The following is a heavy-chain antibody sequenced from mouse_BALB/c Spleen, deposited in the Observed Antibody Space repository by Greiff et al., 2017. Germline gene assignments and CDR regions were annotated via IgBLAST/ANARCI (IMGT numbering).Heavy chain of an antibody. J-gene: IGHJ3*01. CDR2: INPSTGYT. V-gene: IGHV1-7*01. D-gene: IGHD2-4*01. CDR3: AGGPDYDGWFAY. CDR1: GYTFTSYW. Sequence: LQESGAELAKPGASVKMSCKASGYTFTSYWMHWVKQRPGQGLEWIGYINPSTGYTEYNQKFKDKATLTADKSSSTAYMQLSSLTSEDSAVYYCAGGPDYDGWFAYWGQGTLVTVSA.